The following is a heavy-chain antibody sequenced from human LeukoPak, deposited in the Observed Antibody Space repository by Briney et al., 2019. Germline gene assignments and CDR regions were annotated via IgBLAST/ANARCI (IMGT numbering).Heavy chain of an antibody. CDR3: AKISGGYFGY. J-gene: IGHJ4*02. Sequence: SETLSLTCTVSGGSITNYYWSWIRQPPGKGLEWTGYIYYTGSTSYNPSLKSRVTISLDTSKNQFSLKVSSVTAADTAMYYCAKISGGYFGYWGQGTLVTVSS. CDR1: GGSITNYY. D-gene: IGHD1-26*01. V-gene: IGHV4-59*01. CDR2: IYYTGST.